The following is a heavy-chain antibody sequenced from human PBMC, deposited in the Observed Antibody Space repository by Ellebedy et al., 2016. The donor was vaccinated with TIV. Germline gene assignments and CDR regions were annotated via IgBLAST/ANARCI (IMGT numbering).Heavy chain of an antibody. D-gene: IGHD5-18*01. CDR2: ISSTGTTL. CDR1: GFTFSTYA. CDR3: ARDEVDAAMGTFDY. J-gene: IGHJ4*02. Sequence: PGGSLRLSCAASGFTFSTYAMNWVRQAPGKGLEWVSYISSTGTTLYYADSVKGRFTISRDNAKDSLYLQMNSLRGEDTAVYYCARDEVDAAMGTFDYWGQGTLVTVSS. V-gene: IGHV3-48*01.